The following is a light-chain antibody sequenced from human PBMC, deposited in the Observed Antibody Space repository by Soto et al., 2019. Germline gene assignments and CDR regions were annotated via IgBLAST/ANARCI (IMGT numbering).Light chain of an antibody. J-gene: IGLJ3*02. CDR1: SSDVGGYKY. CDR3: SSYTSSRTLV. Sequence: QSVLTQPASVSGSPGQSITISCTGTSSDVGGYKYVSWYQQHPGKAPKLMIYEVSNRPSGVSNRFSGSKSGNTASLTISGLQAEDEADYYCSSYTSSRTLVFGGGTKLTVL. V-gene: IGLV2-14*01. CDR2: EVS.